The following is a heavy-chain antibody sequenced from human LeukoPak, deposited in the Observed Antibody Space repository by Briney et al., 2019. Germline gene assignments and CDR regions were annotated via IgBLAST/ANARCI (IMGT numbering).Heavy chain of an antibody. Sequence: SETLSLTCAIYSESFSGYFWSWIRQPPGKGLEWIGEINYSGSTNYNPSLKSRVTISVDTSKNQFSLKLSSVTAADTAVYYCAREGSSSPYSSGWYWDYWGQGTLVTVSS. CDR1: SESFSGYF. CDR2: INYSGST. J-gene: IGHJ4*02. CDR3: AREGSSSPYSSGWYWDY. D-gene: IGHD6-19*01. V-gene: IGHV4-34*01.